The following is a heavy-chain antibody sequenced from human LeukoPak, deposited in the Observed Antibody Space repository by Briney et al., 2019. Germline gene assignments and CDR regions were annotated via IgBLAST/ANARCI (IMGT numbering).Heavy chain of an antibody. CDR1: GGSISSYY. D-gene: IGHD6-19*01. V-gene: IGHV4-59*08. Sequence: SETLSLTCTVSGGSISSYYWSWIRQPPGKGLEWIGYIYYSGSTNYNPSLTSRVTISVDTSKNQFSLKLSSVTAAGTAVYYCASLAPSIAVAGRVWFDPWGQGTLVTVSS. J-gene: IGHJ5*02. CDR3: ASLAPSIAVAGRVWFDP. CDR2: IYYSGST.